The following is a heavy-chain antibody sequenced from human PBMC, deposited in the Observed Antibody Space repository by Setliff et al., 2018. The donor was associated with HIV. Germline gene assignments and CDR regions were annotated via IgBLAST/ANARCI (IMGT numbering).Heavy chain of an antibody. D-gene: IGHD6-19*01. V-gene: IGHV4-30-4*01. J-gene: IGHJ4*02. CDR1: GASFVGDNH. Sequence: SETLSLTCAVSGASFVGDNHWSWIRQTPERGLEWIAYFMYTDIHYVNYLNYRNPSLASRLSISVDKSKNLFSLTLSSVTAADTAVYYCARARSDWYNARPYYFDLWGQGTPVTVSS. CDR2: FMYTDIHYVNYLN. CDR3: ARARSDWYNARPYYFDL.